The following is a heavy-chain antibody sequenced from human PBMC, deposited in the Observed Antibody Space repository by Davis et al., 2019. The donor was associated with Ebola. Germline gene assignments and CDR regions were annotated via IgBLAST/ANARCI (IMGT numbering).Heavy chain of an antibody. Sequence: SETLSLTCTVPGGSISSYYWSWIRQPPGKGLEWIGYIYYSGSTNYNPSLKSRVTISVDTSKNQFSLKLSSVTAADTAVYYCARGYSSSWYPIFDYWGQGTLVTVSS. V-gene: IGHV4-59*01. J-gene: IGHJ4*02. D-gene: IGHD6-13*01. CDR2: IYYSGST. CDR3: ARGYSSSWYPIFDY. CDR1: GGSISSYY.